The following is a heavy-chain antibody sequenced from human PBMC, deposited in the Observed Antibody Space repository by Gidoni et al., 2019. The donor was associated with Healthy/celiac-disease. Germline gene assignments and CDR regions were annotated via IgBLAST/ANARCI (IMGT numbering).Heavy chain of an antibody. D-gene: IGHD6-13*01. CDR2: IRSKANSYAT. CDR3: THYSSSWYAFDI. J-gene: IGHJ3*02. Sequence: DVQLVESGGGLVQPGGSLQLSCAASGFPFSGSAMHWVRQASGKGLEWVGRIRSKANSYATAYAASVKGRFTISRDDSKNTAYLQMNSLKTEDTAVYYCTHYSSSWYAFDIWGQGTMVTVSS. V-gene: IGHV3-73*01. CDR1: GFPFSGSA.